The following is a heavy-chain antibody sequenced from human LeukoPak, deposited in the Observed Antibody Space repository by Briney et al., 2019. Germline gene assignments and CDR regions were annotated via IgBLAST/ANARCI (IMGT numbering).Heavy chain of an antibody. J-gene: IGHJ4*02. CDR3: ARLGYDSSGYLR. CDR1: DDSISSSSYY. CDR2: IYYSGST. V-gene: IGHV4-39*01. D-gene: IGHD3-22*01. Sequence: SETLSLTCTVSDDSISSSSYYWGWIRQPPGKGLEWIGTIYYSGSTYYNPSLKSRVTISVDTSRNQFSLKLSSVTAADTAVYYCARLGYDSSGYLRWGQGTLVTVSS.